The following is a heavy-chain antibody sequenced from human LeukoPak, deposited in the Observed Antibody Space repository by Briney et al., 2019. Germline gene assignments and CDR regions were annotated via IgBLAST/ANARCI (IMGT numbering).Heavy chain of an antibody. CDR2: IYSSGTT. D-gene: IGHD2-2*01. Sequence: PSETLSLTCTVSGGSFSSGSYYWSWIRQPAGKGLEWIVRIYSSGTTNSNPSLKSRITITGNTTNNQYSLKQSSMTDADTADYCCARGSYCSSTSCYYYYMDVWGKGTTVTISS. J-gene: IGHJ6*03. CDR1: GGSFSSGSYY. V-gene: IGHV4-61*02. CDR3: ARGSYCSSTSCYYYYMDV.